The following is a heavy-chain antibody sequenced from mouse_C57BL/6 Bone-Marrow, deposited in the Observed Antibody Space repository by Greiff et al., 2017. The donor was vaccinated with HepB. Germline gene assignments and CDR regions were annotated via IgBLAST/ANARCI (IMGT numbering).Heavy chain of an antibody. CDR2: ISYDGSN. CDR3: ARGGDGYYVYYYAMDY. V-gene: IGHV3-6*01. CDR1: GYSITSGYY. Sequence: ESGPGLVKPSQSLSLTCSVTGYSITSGYYWNWIRQFPGNKLEWMGYISYDGSNNYNPSLKNRISITRDTSKNQFFLKLNSVTTEDTATYYCARGGDGYYVYYYAMDYWGQGTSVTVSS. D-gene: IGHD2-3*01. J-gene: IGHJ4*01.